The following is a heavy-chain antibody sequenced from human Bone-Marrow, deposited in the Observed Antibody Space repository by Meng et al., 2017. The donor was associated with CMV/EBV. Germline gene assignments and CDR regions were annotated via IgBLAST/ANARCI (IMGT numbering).Heavy chain of an antibody. J-gene: IGHJ4*02. Sequence: GGSLRLSCAASGFTFSSYEMNWVRQAPGKGLEWVSYISSSGSTIYYADSVKGRFTISRDNAKNSLYLQMNSLRAEDTAVYYCARAPATGDDFDYWGQGTLVTVSS. V-gene: IGHV3-48*03. CDR2: ISSSGSTI. CDR1: GFTFSSYE. CDR3: ARAPATGDDFDY. D-gene: IGHD7-27*01.